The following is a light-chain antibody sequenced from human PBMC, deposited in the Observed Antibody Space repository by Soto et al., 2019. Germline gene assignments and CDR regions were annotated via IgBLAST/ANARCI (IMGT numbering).Light chain of an antibody. Sequence: MSQSVAAVSVYPGETASLSCRASQSAGNSLAWYQQKPGQAPRLLIYYISTRATGIPARFSGSGSGTEFTLTIYSLQSEDSARYYCQLYNQWPIPFCQGTRLAIK. CDR1: QSAGNS. CDR2: YIS. CDR3: QLYNQWPIP. J-gene: IGKJ5*01. V-gene: IGKV3D-15*01.